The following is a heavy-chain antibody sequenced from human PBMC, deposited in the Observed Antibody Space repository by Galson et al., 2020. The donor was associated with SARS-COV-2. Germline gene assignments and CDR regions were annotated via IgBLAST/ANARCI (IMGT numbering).Heavy chain of an antibody. D-gene: IGHD2-2*01. CDR2: IIPILGIA. CDR3: ARDNGSYCSSTSCYYYYYMDV. J-gene: IGHJ6*03. V-gene: IGHV1-69*10. Sequence: SVKVSCKASGGTFSSYAISWVRQAPGQGLEWMGGIIPILGIANYAQKFQGRVTITADKSTSTAYMELSSLRSEDTAVYYCARDNGSYCSSTSCYYYYYMDVWGKGTTVTVSS. CDR1: GGTFSSYA.